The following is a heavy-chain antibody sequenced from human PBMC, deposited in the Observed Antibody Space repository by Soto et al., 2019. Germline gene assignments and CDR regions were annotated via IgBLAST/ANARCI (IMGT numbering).Heavy chain of an antibody. CDR1: GGSFSGYY. J-gene: IGHJ5*02. D-gene: IGHD2-2*01. Sequence: SETLSLTCAVYGGSFSGYYWSWIRQPPGKGLEWIGEINHSGSTNYNPSLKSRVTISVVTSKNQFSLKLSSVTAADTAVYYCERWGGSCRHRKYDHWGQGTLVTVSS. V-gene: IGHV4-34*01. CDR3: ERWGGSCRHRKYDH. CDR2: INHSGST.